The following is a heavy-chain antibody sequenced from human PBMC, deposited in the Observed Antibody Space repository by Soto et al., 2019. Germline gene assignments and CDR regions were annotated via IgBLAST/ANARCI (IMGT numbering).Heavy chain of an antibody. D-gene: IGHD3-10*01. V-gene: IGHV1-3*01. CDR2: INAGNGNT. CDR3: ARGLTMVRGVILDAFDI. Sequence: ASVKVSCEASGYTFTSYAMHWVRQAPGQRLEWTGWINAGNGNTKYSQNFQGRVTITRDTSASTAYMELSSLRSEDTAVYYCARGLTMVRGVILDAFDIWGQGTMVTVSS. J-gene: IGHJ3*02. CDR1: GYTFTSYA.